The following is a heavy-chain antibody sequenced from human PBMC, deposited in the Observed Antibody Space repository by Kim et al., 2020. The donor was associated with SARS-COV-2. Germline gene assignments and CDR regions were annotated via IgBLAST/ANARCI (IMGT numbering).Heavy chain of an antibody. CDR1: GVSMYSSGYY. CDR3: ARRNSGWNDAFDV. D-gene: IGHD6-19*01. V-gene: IGHV4-39*01. J-gene: IGHJ3*01. CDR2: VYDSGST. Sequence: SENLSLTCSVSGVSMYSSGYYWGWIRQPPGEGLEWIGSVYDSGSTYYNPSLKSRLTISVDTSKKQFSLKLSSVSAADTAMYYCARRNSGWNDAFDVWGQG.